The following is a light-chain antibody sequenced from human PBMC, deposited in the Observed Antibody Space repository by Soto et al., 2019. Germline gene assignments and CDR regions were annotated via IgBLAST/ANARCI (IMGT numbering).Light chain of an antibody. Sequence: QSALTQPPSASGSPGQSVTISCTGTSSDVGNYNFVSWYQQHPGKAPKFIIYEVSKRPSGVPARFSASKSGNTASLTVSGLQADDEADYFCSSYAGSNNWVFGGGTKLTVL. CDR1: SSDVGNYNF. V-gene: IGLV2-8*01. CDR2: EVS. J-gene: IGLJ3*02. CDR3: SSYAGSNNWV.